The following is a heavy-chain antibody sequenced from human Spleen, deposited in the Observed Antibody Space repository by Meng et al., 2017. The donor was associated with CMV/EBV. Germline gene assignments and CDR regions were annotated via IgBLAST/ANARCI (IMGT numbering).Heavy chain of an antibody. Sequence: GESLKISCAASGFFFSRYTLHWVRQPPGKGLEWVALISSDGSKKYYADSVKGRFTISRDNSKNTVYLQMNSLRAEDTAVYYCARWAYDFWSGYFDYWGQGTLVTVSS. V-gene: IGHV3-30*14. CDR1: GFFFSRYT. CDR3: ARWAYDFWSGYFDY. D-gene: IGHD3-3*01. J-gene: IGHJ4*02. CDR2: ISSDGSKK.